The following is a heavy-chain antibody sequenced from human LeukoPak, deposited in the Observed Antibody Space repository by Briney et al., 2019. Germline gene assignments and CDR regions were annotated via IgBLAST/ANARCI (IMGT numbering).Heavy chain of an antibody. CDR1: GFTFSSYS. V-gene: IGHV3-21*01. D-gene: IGHD2-2*01. J-gene: IGHJ4*02. Sequence: GGSLRLSCAASGFTFSSYSMNWVRQAPGKGLEWVSSISSSSSYIYYADSVKGRFTISRDNAKNSLYLQMNSLRAEDTAVYYCARDPSRVPAAIPVYFDYWGQGTLVTVSS. CDR2: ISSSSSYI. CDR3: ARDPSRVPAAIPVYFDY.